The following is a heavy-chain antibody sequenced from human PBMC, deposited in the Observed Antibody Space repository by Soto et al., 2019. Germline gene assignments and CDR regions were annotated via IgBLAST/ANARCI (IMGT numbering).Heavy chain of an antibody. CDR2: INAGNGNT. J-gene: IGHJ6*02. D-gene: IGHD3-10*01. Sequence: ASVKVSCKASGYTFTSYAIHWVRQAPGQRLEWMGWINAGNGNTKYSQKFQGRVTITRDTSASTAYMELSSLRSEDTAVYYCARDQYYGSGSYYNSLTNYYYYGMDVWGQGTTVTVSS. CDR1: GYTFTSYA. V-gene: IGHV1-3*01. CDR3: ARDQYYGSGSYYNSLTNYYYYGMDV.